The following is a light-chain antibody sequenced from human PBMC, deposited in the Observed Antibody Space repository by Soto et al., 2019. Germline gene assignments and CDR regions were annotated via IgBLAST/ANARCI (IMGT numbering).Light chain of an antibody. CDR3: QQYGSSPPYT. J-gene: IGKJ2*01. V-gene: IGKV3-20*01. CDR2: GAS. CDR1: QSVSSSY. Sequence: EIVLTQSPGTLSLSPGERATLSCRASQSVSSSYLAWYQQKPGQAPRLLIYGASSRATGIPDRFSGSGSGTAFTLTISRLEPDDVAVYYYQQYGSSPPYTFGQGTKLEIK.